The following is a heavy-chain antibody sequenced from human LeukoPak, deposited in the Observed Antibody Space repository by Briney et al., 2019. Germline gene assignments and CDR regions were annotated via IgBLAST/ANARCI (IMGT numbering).Heavy chain of an antibody. CDR2: IYYTGST. V-gene: IGHV4-39*01. CDR3: ARRDSNSWSHKVDS. Sequence: TSETLSLTCIVSGGTISSSSFYWGWIRQPPGKGLEWIGSIYYTGSTYYNSSLKSRVTISVDTSKNQFSLKLSSVTAADTAVYYCARRDSNSWSHKVDSWGQGALVTVSS. J-gene: IGHJ4*02. D-gene: IGHD6-13*01. CDR1: GGTISSSSFY.